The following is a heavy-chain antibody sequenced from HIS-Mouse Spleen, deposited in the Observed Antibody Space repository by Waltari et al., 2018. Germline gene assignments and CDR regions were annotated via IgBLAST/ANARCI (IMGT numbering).Heavy chain of an antibody. CDR2: IYYSGGS. CDR3: AREIPYSSSWYDWYFDL. Sequence: QLQLQESGPGLVKPSETLSLTCTVSGGSISSSSYYWGWIRQPPGKGLVWIGSIYYSGGSYYNPSPKIRVTISVDTSKNQFSLKLSSVTAADTAVYYCAREIPYSSSWYDWYFDLWGRGTLVTVSS. CDR1: GGSISSSSYY. D-gene: IGHD6-13*01. V-gene: IGHV4-39*07. J-gene: IGHJ2*01.